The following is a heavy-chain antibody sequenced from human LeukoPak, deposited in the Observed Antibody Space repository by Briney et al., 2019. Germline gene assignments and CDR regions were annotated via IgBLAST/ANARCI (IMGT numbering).Heavy chain of an antibody. CDR1: GFTFSDYY. Sequence: GGSLRLSCAASGFTFSDYYMSWVRQAPGKGLEWVAVISYDGSNKYYADSVKGRFTISRDNSKNTLYLQMNSLRAEDTAVYYCARDRGSGWFTYFDYWGQGTLDTVSS. CDR3: ARDRGSGWFTYFDY. CDR2: ISYDGSNK. V-gene: IGHV3-30-3*01. D-gene: IGHD6-19*01. J-gene: IGHJ4*02.